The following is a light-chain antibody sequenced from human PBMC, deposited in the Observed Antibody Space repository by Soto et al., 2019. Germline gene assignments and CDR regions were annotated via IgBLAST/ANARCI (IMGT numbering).Light chain of an antibody. CDR3: GTWDRSLSAVV. CDR1: TSNIGKNF. V-gene: IGLV1-51*01. CDR2: DNN. Sequence: QSFLTQPPSVSAAPGQTVTISCSGNTSNIGKNFVSWYQQLAGTAPKLLIYDNNKRPSGIPDRFSGSKSGTSATLGITGLQTGDEGDYCCGTWDRSLSAVVFGGGTKLTVL. J-gene: IGLJ3*02.